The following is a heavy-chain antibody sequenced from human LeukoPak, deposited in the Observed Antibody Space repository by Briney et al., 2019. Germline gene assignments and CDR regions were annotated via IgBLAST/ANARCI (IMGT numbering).Heavy chain of an antibody. CDR1: GFTFGDHA. CDR2: IRSKAYRGTT. D-gene: IGHD5-18*01. J-gene: IGHJ6*02. Sequence: GGSLRLSCRAFGFTFGDHAMSWVRQAPGKGLEWVGFIRSKAYRGTTEYAASVKGRFTFLRDDSKSIAYLQMNSLEIEDTGFYYCTRGPIQLWIHNAMDVWGQGTTVTVSS. V-gene: IGHV3-49*04. CDR3: TRGPIQLWIHNAMDV.